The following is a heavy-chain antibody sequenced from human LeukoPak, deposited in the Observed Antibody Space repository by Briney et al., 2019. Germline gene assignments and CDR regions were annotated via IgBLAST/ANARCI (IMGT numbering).Heavy chain of an antibody. Sequence: ASVKVSCKASGGTFSSYAISWVRQDPGQGLEWMGGIIPIFGTANYAQKFQGRVTITTDESTSTAYMELSSLRSEDTAVYYCARDSAVGSGYHSYYFDYWGQGTLVTVSS. CDR1: GGTFSSYA. CDR2: IIPIFGTA. D-gene: IGHD5-12*01. J-gene: IGHJ4*02. V-gene: IGHV1-69*05. CDR3: ARDSAVGSGYHSYYFDY.